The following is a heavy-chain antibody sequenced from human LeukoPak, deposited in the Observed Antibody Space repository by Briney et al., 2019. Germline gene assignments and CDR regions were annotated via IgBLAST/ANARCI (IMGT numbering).Heavy chain of an antibody. CDR2: ISSSSSYI. V-gene: IGHV3-21*01. J-gene: IGHJ4*02. D-gene: IGHD6-13*01. Sequence: PGGSLRLSCAASGFTFSSYSMNWVRQAPGKGLEWVSSISSSSSYIYYADSVKGRFTISRDNATNSLYLQMNSLRAEDTAVYYCASHHLYSSSSSLDYWGQGTLVTVSS. CDR1: GFTFSSYS. CDR3: ASHHLYSSSSSLDY.